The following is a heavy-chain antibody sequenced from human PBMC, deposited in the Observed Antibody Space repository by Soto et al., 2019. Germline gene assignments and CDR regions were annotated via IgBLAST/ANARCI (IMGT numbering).Heavy chain of an antibody. Sequence: SETLSLTCTVSGGSISSGDYYWSWIRQPPGKGLEWIGFIYYSGITNYNPSLKSRVTISVDTSKNQFSLKLSSVTAADTAVYYCARYKSNYYYGMDVWGQGTTVTVSS. CDR1: GGSISSGDYY. CDR2: IYYSGIT. V-gene: IGHV4-61*08. D-gene: IGHD1-20*01. CDR3: ARYKSNYYYGMDV. J-gene: IGHJ6*02.